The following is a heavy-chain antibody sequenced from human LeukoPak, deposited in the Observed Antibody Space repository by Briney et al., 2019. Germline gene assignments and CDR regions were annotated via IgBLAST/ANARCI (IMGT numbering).Heavy chain of an antibody. CDR1: GFTFSSYW. CDR3: AGDRRGGIGVAPAEFFHH. J-gene: IGHJ1*01. D-gene: IGHD6-19*01. Sequence: PGGSLRLSCAASGFTFSSYWMSWVRQAPGQGLEWISYISGDGTTIYNADYVKGRFTISRDNATKSLYLQMNSLRAEDTAVYYCAGDRRGGIGVAPAEFFHHWGQGTLVTVSS. V-gene: IGHV3-48*04. CDR2: ISGDGTTI.